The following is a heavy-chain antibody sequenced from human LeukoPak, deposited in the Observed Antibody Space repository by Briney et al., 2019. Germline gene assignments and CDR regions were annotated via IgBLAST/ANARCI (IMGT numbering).Heavy chain of an antibody. CDR2: IDWDDDK. Sequence: SGPTLVNPTQTLTLTCTFSGFSLSTSGMCVSWIRQPPGKALEWLALIDWDDDKYYSTSLKTRLTISKDTSKNQVILTMTNMDPVDTATYYCARMFYDSSGYNLDYWGQGTLVTVSS. CDR3: ARMFYDSSGYNLDY. J-gene: IGHJ4*02. D-gene: IGHD3-22*01. CDR1: GFSLSTSGMC. V-gene: IGHV2-70*01.